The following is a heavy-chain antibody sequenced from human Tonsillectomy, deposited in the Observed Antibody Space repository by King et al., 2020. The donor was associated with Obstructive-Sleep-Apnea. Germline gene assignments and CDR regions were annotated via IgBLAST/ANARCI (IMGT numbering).Heavy chain of an antibody. CDR2: IYHSGST. CDR1: GGSISSGNW. V-gene: IGHV4-4*02. D-gene: IGHD6-13*01. CDR3: AGSPTLEAAGMALGY. Sequence: VQLQESGPGLVKPSGTLSLTCAVSGGSISSGNWWTWVRQPPGKGLEWIGEIYHSGSTNYNPSLKSRVAISVNRSKNRFPLKLTSVTAADTAVYYCAGSPTLEAAGMALGYWGQGTLVTVSS. J-gene: IGHJ4*02.